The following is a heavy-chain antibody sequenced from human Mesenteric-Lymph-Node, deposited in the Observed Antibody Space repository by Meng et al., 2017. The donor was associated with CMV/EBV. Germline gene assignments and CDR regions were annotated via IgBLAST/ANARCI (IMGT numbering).Heavy chain of an antibody. Sequence: GESLKISCAASGFTFSSYAMSWVRQAPGKGLEWVSAISGSGGSTYYADSVKGRFTISRDNSKNTLYLQMNSLRAEDTAVYYCARDSVIDKIFGVTWGVYYYGMDVWGQGTTVTVSS. V-gene: IGHV3-23*01. J-gene: IGHJ6*02. CDR1: GFTFSSYA. CDR3: ARDSVIDKIFGVTWGVYYYGMDV. CDR2: ISGSGGST. D-gene: IGHD3-3*01.